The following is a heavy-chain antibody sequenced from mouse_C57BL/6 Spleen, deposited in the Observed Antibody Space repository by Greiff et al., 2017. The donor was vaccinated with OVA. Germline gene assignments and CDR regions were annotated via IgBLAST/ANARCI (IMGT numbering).Heavy chain of an antibody. CDR2: IYPGSGST. J-gene: IGHJ2*01. D-gene: IGHD2-4*01. CDR1: GYTFTSYW. CDR3: ARGKGDYDGYFDY. Sequence: VQLQQPGAELVKPGASVKMSCKASGYTFTSYWITWVKQRPGQGLEWIGDIYPGSGSTNYNEKFKSKATLTVDTSSSTAYMQLSSLTSEDSAVYYCARGKGDYDGYFDYWGQGTTLTVSS. V-gene: IGHV1-55*01.